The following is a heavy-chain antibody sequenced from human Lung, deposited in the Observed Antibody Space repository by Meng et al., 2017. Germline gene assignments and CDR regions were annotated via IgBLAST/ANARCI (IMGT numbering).Heavy chain of an antibody. J-gene: IGHJ4*02. D-gene: IGHD3-10*01. Sequence: QVQRQQCGAGLLRPSEILSLTCAVYGGSISGSYWSWIRQAPAKGLEWIGKLNHGGSTNYNPSLESRVNISVDTPKKQFSLRLTSMTVADTAVYYCARERHSTIIRGVIDFWGQGALVTVSS. CDR2: LNHGGST. V-gene: IGHV4-34*01. CDR1: GGSISGSY. CDR3: ARERHSTIIRGVIDF.